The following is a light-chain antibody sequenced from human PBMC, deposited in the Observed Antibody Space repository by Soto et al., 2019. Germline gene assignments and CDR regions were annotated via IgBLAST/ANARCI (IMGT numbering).Light chain of an antibody. V-gene: IGLV1-44*01. CDR2: NNN. CDR1: ISNIGSNA. CDR3: AAWDDSLNGPV. Sequence: QSVLTQPPSASGTPGQRVTISCSGSISNIGSNAVNWYQQLPGTAPKLLVYNNNQRPSGVPDRFSGSKSGTSASLAISGLQSAHEADYYCAAWDDSLNGPVFGGGTKLTVL. J-gene: IGLJ2*01.